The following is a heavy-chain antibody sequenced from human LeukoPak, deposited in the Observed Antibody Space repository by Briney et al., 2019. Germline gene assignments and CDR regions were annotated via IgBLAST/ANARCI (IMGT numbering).Heavy chain of an antibody. CDR1: GGSISSYY. J-gene: IGHJ3*02. CDR2: IYTSGST. D-gene: IGHD3-22*01. CDR3: ASSGYLSDAFDI. Sequence: SETLSLTCTVSGGSISSYYWSWIRQPAGKGLEWIGRIYTSGSTNYNPSLKSRVTISVDTSKNQFSLKLSSVTAADTAVYYCASSGYLSDAFDIWGQGTVVTVSS. V-gene: IGHV4-4*07.